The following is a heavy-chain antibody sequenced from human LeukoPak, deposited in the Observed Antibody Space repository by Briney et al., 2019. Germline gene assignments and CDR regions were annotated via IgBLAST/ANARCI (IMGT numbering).Heavy chain of an antibody. J-gene: IGHJ4*02. CDR3: ARGCSGGSCYSPFDY. CDR2: IIPIFGTA. Sequence: SVKVSCKASGGTVSSYAISWVRQAPGQGLEWMGGIIPIFGTANYAQKFQGRVTITADESTSTAYMELSSLRSEDTAVYYCARGCSGGSCYSPFDYWGQGTLVTVSS. V-gene: IGHV1-69*13. D-gene: IGHD2-15*01. CDR1: GGTVSSYA.